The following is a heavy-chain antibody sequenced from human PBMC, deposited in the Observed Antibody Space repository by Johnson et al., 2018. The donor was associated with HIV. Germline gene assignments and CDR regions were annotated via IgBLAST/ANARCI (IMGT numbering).Heavy chain of an antibody. Sequence: QVQLVESGGGLVQPGGSLRLSCAASGFTFDDYGMHWVRQAPGKGLEWVALIWYDGSEKDYADSVKGRFTISRDNSKNTLYLQMNSLRAEDTAVYYCSGDSSGYYYYDAFDIWGQGTMVTVSS. V-gene: IGHV3-33*08. CDR2: IWYDGSEK. J-gene: IGHJ3*02. CDR3: SGDSSGYYYYDAFDI. D-gene: IGHD3-22*01. CDR1: GFTFDDYG.